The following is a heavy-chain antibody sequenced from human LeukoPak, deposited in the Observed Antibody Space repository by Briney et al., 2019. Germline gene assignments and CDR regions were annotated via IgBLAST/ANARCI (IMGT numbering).Heavy chain of an antibody. V-gene: IGHV1-18*04. CDR1: GYTFTSYG. CDR2: ISAYNGNT. D-gene: IGHD3-9*01. Sequence: ASVKVSCKASGYTFTSYGISWVRQAPGQGLEWMGWISAYNGNTNYAQKLQGRVTMTTDTSTSTAYMELRSLRSDDTAVYYCARDSFDILTGYYLDPWGQGTLVTASS. CDR3: ARDSFDILTGYYLDP. J-gene: IGHJ5*02.